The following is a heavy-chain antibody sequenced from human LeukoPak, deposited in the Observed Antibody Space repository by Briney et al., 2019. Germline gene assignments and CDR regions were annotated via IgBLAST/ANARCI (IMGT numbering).Heavy chain of an antibody. Sequence: SGGSLRLSCAASGFTFSSYSMNWVRQAPGKGLEWLSYISGSSSTIYYADSVKGRFTISRDNAKNSLYLQMNSLRAEDTAVYYCARDSVPDVGFDIWGQGTMVTVSS. CDR2: ISGSSSTI. D-gene: IGHD2-2*01. J-gene: IGHJ3*02. V-gene: IGHV3-48*01. CDR3: ARDSVPDVGFDI. CDR1: GFTFSSYS.